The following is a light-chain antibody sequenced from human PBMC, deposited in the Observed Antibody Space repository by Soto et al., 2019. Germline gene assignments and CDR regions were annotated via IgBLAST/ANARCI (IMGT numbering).Light chain of an antibody. Sequence: EIVMTQSPATLSVSPGERATLSCRASQSVSSNLAWYQQKPGQAPRLLIYGASTRATGIPARFSGSGSGTQFTLTISSLQSEDFAVYCCQQYNNWALWTFGQETKLGIK. CDR3: QQYNNWALWT. J-gene: IGKJ1*01. CDR1: QSVSSN. CDR2: GAS. V-gene: IGKV3-15*01.